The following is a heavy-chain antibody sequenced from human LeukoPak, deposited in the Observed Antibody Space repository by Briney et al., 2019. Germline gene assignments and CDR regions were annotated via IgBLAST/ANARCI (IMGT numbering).Heavy chain of an antibody. V-gene: IGHV3-48*03. CDR2: ISNSGGTI. D-gene: IGHD2-21*01. J-gene: IGHJ4*02. CDR1: GFSFSGYE. Sequence: GGSLRLSCAASGFSFSGYEMTWVRQAPGRGLEWVSHISNSGGTIYYADSVKGRFTISRDNAKNSLYLQMNSLRAEDTATYYCARGKSMVVIGCFDSWGQGTLVTVSS. CDR3: ARGKSMVVIGCFDS.